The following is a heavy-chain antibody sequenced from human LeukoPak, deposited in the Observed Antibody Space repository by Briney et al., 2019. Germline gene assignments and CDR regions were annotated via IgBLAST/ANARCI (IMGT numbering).Heavy chain of an antibody. D-gene: IGHD3-22*01. Sequence: SVKVSCKASRGTFSSYAISWVRQAPGQGLEWMGGIIPIFGTANYAQNSQGRVTITTDTSTSTAYMELSSLRSEDTAVYYCARVRDYYDSSGPHRPNWFDPWGQGTLVTVSS. CDR3: ARVRDYYDSSGPHRPNWFDP. J-gene: IGHJ5*02. CDR1: RGTFSSYA. V-gene: IGHV1-69*05. CDR2: IIPIFGTA.